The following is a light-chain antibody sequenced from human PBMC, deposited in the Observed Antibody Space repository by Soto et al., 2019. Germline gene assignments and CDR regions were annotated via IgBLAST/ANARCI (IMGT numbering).Light chain of an antibody. V-gene: IGKV3-11*01. Sequence: EIVLTQSPATLSLSPGGRATLYCRASQSVSSYLAWYQQTPGQAPRLLIYDASNGATGIPARFSGSGSGTDFTLTISSLEPEDFAVYYCQQRSNWPTFGGGTKVDIK. CDR3: QQRSNWPT. CDR1: QSVSSY. J-gene: IGKJ4*01. CDR2: DAS.